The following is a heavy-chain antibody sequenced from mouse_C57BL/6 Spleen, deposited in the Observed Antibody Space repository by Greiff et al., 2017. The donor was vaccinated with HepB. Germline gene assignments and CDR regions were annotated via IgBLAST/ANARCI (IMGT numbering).Heavy chain of an antibody. V-gene: IGHV14-2*01. J-gene: IGHJ2*01. CDR3: ARWYYGSRGY. Sequence: EVQLQQSGAELVKPGASVKLSCTASGFNIKDYYMHWVKQRTEQGLEWIGRIDPEDGETKYAPNFQGKATITADTSSNTAYLQLSSLTSEDTAVYYCARWYYGSRGYWGQGTTLTVSS. D-gene: IGHD1-1*01. CDR1: GFNIKDYY. CDR2: IDPEDGET.